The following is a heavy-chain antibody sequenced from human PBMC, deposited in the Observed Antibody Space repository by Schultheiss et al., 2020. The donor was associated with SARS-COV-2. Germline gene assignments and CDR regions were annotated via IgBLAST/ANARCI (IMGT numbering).Heavy chain of an antibody. Sequence: GESLKISCAASGFTFDDYGMSWVRQAPGKGLEWVSGINWNGGSTGYADSVKGRFTISRDNAKNSLYLQMNSLRAEDTALYYCAKTVRGRGGSSGYYQNYFDYWGQGTLVTVSS. D-gene: IGHD3-22*01. J-gene: IGHJ4*02. V-gene: IGHV3-20*04. CDR1: GFTFDDYG. CDR2: INWNGGST. CDR3: AKTVRGRGGSSGYYQNYFDY.